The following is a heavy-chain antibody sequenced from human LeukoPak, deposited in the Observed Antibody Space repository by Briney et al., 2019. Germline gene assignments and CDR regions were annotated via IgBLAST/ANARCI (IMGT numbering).Heavy chain of an antibody. Sequence: PGGSLRLSCAASGFTFSSYSMNWVRQAPGKGLEWVSSISSSSSYIYYADSVKGRFTISRDNAKNSLYLQMNSLRAEDTAVYYCASIAAAGTPSSGFDYWGQGTLVTVSS. D-gene: IGHD6-13*01. CDR1: GFTFSSYS. V-gene: IGHV3-21*01. CDR2: ISSSSSYI. J-gene: IGHJ4*02. CDR3: ASIAAAGTPSSGFDY.